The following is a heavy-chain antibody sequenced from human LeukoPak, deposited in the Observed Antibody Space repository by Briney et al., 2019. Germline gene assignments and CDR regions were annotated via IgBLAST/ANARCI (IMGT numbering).Heavy chain of an antibody. V-gene: IGHV1-18*01. CDR3: AREFLPYCSGGSCYAYNWFDP. CDR1: GYTFTSYG. Sequence: ASVKVSCKASGYTFTSYGISWVRQAPGQGLEWMGWISAYNGNTNHAQKLQGRVTMTTDTSTSTAYMELRSLRSDDTAVYYCAREFLPYCSGGSCYAYNWFDPWGQGTLVTVSS. CDR2: ISAYNGNT. D-gene: IGHD2-15*01. J-gene: IGHJ5*02.